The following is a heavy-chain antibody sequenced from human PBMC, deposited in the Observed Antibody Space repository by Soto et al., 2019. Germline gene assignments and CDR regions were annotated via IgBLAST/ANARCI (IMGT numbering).Heavy chain of an antibody. CDR2: IIPIFGTA. J-gene: IGHJ6*02. CDR3: ARDRVGAAAGLYYYYGMDV. Sequence: RASVKVSCKACGGTFSSYAISWVRQAPGQGLEWMGGIIPIFGTANYAQKFQGRVTITADESTSTAYMELGSLRSEDTAVYYCARDRVGAAAGLYYYYGMDVWGQGTTVTVSS. CDR1: GGTFSSYA. D-gene: IGHD6-13*01. V-gene: IGHV1-69*13.